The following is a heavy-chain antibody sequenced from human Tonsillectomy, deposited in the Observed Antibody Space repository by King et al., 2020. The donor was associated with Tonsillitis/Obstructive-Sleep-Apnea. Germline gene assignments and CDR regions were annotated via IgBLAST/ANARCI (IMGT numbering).Heavy chain of an antibody. Sequence: VQLVESGGGLIQPGGSLRLSCAASGFTVSSTYMTWVRQAPGKGLEWVSIIYSGGSTYHTDSVKGRFTISRDNSKNTLHLRMNSLRGEDTAVYYCARGGRSDAFDIWGQGTMVTVSS. V-gene: IGHV3-53*01. CDR3: ARGGRSDAFDI. J-gene: IGHJ3*02. CDR1: GFTVSSTY. CDR2: IYSGGST.